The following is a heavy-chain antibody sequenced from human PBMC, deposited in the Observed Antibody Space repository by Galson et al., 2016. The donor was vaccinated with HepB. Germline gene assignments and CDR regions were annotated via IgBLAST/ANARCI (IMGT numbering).Heavy chain of an antibody. CDR3: ARGRTKLNTFYFMDV. Sequence: SETLSLTCVVHDGSFSGYYWTWIRQPPGKGLEWIGEVNHGAGTKYSPSLQSRVTISSDTSKNHFSLNLTSVTAADTAVYFCARGRTKLNTFYFMDVWGQGTTVTVSS. D-gene: IGHD2/OR15-2a*01. V-gene: IGHV4-34*01. CDR1: DGSFSGYY. J-gene: IGHJ6*02. CDR2: VNHGAGT.